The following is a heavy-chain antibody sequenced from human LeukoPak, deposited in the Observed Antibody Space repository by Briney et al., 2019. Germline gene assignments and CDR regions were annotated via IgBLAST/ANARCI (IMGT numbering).Heavy chain of an antibody. J-gene: IGHJ2*01. CDR2: IYYSGST. D-gene: IGHD1-26*01. CDR1: GGSVSRGNYY. CDR3: ARGVGAVYWYFDL. Sequence: SETLSLTCTVSGGSVSRGNYYWSWIRQPPGKGLEWIGYIYYSGSTNYNPSLKSRVTISVDTSKNQFSLKLTSVTAADTAVYYCARGVGAVYWYFDLWGRGTLVTVSS. V-gene: IGHV4-61*01.